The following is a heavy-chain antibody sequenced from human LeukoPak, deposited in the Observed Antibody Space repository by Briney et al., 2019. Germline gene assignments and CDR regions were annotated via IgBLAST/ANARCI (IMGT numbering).Heavy chain of an antibody. D-gene: IGHD2-15*01. V-gene: IGHV4-59*01. CDR2: IYYSGST. J-gene: IGHJ4*02. CDR3: ARDRVAGVVDY. CDR1: GGSISSYY. Sequence: SETLSLTCTVSGGSISSYYWSWIRQPPGKGLEWIGYIYYSGSTNYNPSLKSRVTISVDTSKNQFSLKLSSVTAADTAVYYCARDRVAGVVDYWGQGTLVNVSS.